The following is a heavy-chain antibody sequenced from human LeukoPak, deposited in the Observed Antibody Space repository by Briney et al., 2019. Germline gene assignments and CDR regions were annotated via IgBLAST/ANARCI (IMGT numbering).Heavy chain of an antibody. CDR3: ARDRGSSRYSSSWSVNYYYYMDV. D-gene: IGHD6-13*01. J-gene: IGHJ6*03. Sequence: PGGSLRLSCAASGFTFSSYWMSWVRQAPGKGLEWVANIKQDGSEKYYVDSVKGRFTISRDNAKNSLYLQMNSLRAEDTAVYYCARDRGSSRYSSSWSVNYYYYMDVWGKGTTVTVSS. CDR2: IKQDGSEK. V-gene: IGHV3-7*01. CDR1: GFTFSSYW.